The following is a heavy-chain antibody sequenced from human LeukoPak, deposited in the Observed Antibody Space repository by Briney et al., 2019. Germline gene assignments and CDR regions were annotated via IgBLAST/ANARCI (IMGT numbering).Heavy chain of an antibody. CDR3: AREEYDILTARYSWLDP. CDR2: VYHSGSA. J-gene: IGHJ5*02. V-gene: IGHV4-30-2*01. CDR1: GRSISSGTYS. D-gene: IGHD3-9*01. Sequence: SETLSLTCAVSGRSISSGTYSWSWLRQPPGKGLEWIVYVYHSGSAYYNPSLKSRVTISVDTFKNQFSLELSSVTAADTAVYFCAREEYDILTARYSWLDPWGQGTLVTVSS.